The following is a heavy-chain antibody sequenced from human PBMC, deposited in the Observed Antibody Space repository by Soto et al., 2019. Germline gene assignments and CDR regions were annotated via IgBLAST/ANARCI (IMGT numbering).Heavy chain of an antibody. D-gene: IGHD3-10*01. CDR1: GVSFNNNG. V-gene: IGHV1-69*01. CDR3: ARVLYYGSGSYSPYGMDV. J-gene: IGHJ6*02. CDR2: VSPPFRTS. Sequence: QVRLVQSGGEVKKPGSSVKVSCKTSGVSFNNNGIGWVRQAPGHGLEWMGGVSPPFRTSNYARKFQGRISITADASTGTVNMELSSLTSEDTAQYYCARVLYYGSGSYSPYGMDVWGQGTTVTVSS.